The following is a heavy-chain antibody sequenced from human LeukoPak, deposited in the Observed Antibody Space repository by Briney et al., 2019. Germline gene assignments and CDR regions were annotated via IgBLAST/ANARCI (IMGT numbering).Heavy chain of an antibody. Sequence: PGRSLRLSCAASGFPFSSYGMHWVRQAPGKGLEWVAVIWYDGSNKYYADSVKGRFTISRDNSKNTLYLQMNSLRAEDTAVYYCARDCCWGYYGSGSYLHYGMDVWGQGTTVTVSS. CDR2: IWYDGSNK. V-gene: IGHV3-33*01. CDR1: GFPFSSYG. D-gene: IGHD3-10*01. J-gene: IGHJ6*02. CDR3: ARDCCWGYYGSGSYLHYGMDV.